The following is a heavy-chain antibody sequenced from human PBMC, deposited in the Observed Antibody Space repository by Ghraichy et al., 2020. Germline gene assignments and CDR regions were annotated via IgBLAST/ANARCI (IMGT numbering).Heavy chain of an antibody. V-gene: IGHV2-5*02. D-gene: IGHD6-19*01. CDR1: GFSLNNSGVG. CDR3: AHRLLSSGWARMDYFDY. CDR2: IYWDDAK. J-gene: IGHJ4*02. Sequence: SGPTLVKPTQTLTLTCTFSGFSLNNSGVGVDWIRQPPGKALEWLALIYWDDAKRYSPSLKSRLTITKDTSKNQVVLTMTNMDPVDTTTYYCAHRLLSSGWARMDYFDYWGQGTLVTVSS.